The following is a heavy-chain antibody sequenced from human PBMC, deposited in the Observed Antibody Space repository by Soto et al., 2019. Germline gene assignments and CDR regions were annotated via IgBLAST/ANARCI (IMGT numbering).Heavy chain of an antibody. CDR2: IIPVFTRV. V-gene: IGHV1-69*01. Sequence: QVHLIQSGAEVTKPGSSVKVSCEASEGTFDSFSFNWLRQAPGQGLEWMGGIIPVFTRVNYPRNFQGRVTITADGSSNKVYMELTSVTSDDTAVYFCARDAYGLDVWGQGTSVTVSS. J-gene: IGHJ6*02. CDR1: EGTFDSFS. CDR3: ARDAYGLDV.